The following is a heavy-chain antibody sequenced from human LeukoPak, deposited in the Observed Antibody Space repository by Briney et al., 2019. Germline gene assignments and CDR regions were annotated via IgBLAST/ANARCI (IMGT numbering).Heavy chain of an antibody. Sequence: ASVKVSCKASGYTFTGYYMHWVRQAPGQGLEWMGWINPNSGGTNYVQKFQGRVTMTRDTSISTAYMELSRLRSDDTAVYYCARGGSIAAAGNWFDPWGQGTLVTVSS. J-gene: IGHJ5*02. D-gene: IGHD6-13*01. CDR1: GYTFTGYY. CDR2: INPNSGGT. V-gene: IGHV1-2*02. CDR3: ARGGSIAAAGNWFDP.